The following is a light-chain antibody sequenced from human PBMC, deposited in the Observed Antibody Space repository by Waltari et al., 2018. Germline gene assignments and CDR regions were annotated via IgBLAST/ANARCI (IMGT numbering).Light chain of an antibody. V-gene: IGKV1-5*03. CDR3: HQYASYPWT. CDR1: QNIGEW. Sequence: DIQMTQSPSTLPASVGDTVTITCPASQNIGEWVAWYPQKVGEVPKPLLYKASILQGGVPSRFGGRGSGTEFTPTIYGLQPDDFATYYCHQYASYPWTFGQGTPVEIQ. CDR2: KAS. J-gene: IGKJ1*01.